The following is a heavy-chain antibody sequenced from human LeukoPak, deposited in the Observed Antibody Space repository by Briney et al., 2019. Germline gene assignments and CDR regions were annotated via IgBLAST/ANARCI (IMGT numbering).Heavy chain of an antibody. V-gene: IGHV3-53*01. J-gene: IGHJ4*02. CDR2: IYSGGST. Sequence: GGSLRLSCAASGFTVSSNYMSWVRQAPGKGLEWVSVIYSGGSTYYADSVKGRFTISRDNSKNTLYLQMSSLRAEDTAVYYCARGGSSSWYLDYWGQGTLVTVSS. CDR1: GFTVSSNY. CDR3: ARGGSSSWYLDY. D-gene: IGHD6-13*01.